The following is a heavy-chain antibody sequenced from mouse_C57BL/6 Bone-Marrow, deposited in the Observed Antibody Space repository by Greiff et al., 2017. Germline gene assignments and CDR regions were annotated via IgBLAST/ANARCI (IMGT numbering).Heavy chain of an antibody. V-gene: IGHV1-81*01. Sequence: QVQLKESGAELARPGASVKLSCKASGYTFTSYGISWVKQRTGQGLEWIGEIYPRSGNTYYNEKFKGQATLTADKSSSTAYMELRSLTSEDSAVYFCARRDYYGSSLFAYWGQGTLVTVSA. J-gene: IGHJ3*01. CDR2: IYPRSGNT. CDR3: ARRDYYGSSLFAY. CDR1: GYTFTSYG. D-gene: IGHD1-1*01.